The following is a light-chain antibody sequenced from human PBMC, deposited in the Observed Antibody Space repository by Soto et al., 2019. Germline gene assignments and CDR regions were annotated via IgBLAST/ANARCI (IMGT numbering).Light chain of an antibody. Sequence: EIVLTQSPGTLSLSPGERATLSCRASQSVSSSYLAWYQQKPGQAPRLLIYAASSRATGIPDRFSGSGSGTDFTLTISRLDPEDFAVYYCQQYGSLWTFGQGTKVEIK. CDR2: AAS. CDR1: QSVSSSY. CDR3: QQYGSLWT. V-gene: IGKV3-20*01. J-gene: IGKJ1*01.